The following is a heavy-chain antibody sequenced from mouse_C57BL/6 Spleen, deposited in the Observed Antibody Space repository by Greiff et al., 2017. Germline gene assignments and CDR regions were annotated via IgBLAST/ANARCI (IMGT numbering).Heavy chain of an antibody. CDR1: GYSITSGYY. V-gene: IGHV3-6*01. Sequence: ESGPGLVKPSQSLSLTCSVTGYSITSGYYWNWIRQFPENKLEWMGYISYDGSNNYNPSLKNRISITRDTSKNQFFLKLNSVTTEDTATYYCARDSSGYVAWFAYWGQGTLVTVSA. J-gene: IGHJ3*01. CDR2: ISYDGSN. CDR3: ARDSSGYVAWFAY. D-gene: IGHD3-2*02.